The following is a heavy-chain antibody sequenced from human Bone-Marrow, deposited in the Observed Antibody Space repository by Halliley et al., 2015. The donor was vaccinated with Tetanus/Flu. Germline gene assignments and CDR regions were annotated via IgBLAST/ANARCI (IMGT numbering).Heavy chain of an antibody. J-gene: IGHJ3*02. CDR3: ARGCSSSSCSESDGFDI. CDR1: GGSISSNW. V-gene: IGHV4-4*02. D-gene: IGHD6-6*01. CDR2: IEDTGNA. Sequence: TLSLTCAVSGGSISSNWWSWVRQAPGKGLEWIGEIEDTGNAHYNPSLKRRVSLSVAKSKNRLSLELRSLTAADTAVYYCARGCSSSSCSESDGFDIWGPGITVPVSS.